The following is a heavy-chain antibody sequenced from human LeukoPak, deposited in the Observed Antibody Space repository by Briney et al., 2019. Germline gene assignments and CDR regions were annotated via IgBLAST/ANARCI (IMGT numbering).Heavy chain of an antibody. CDR3: ATDQRIIMTQSPYYFDY. CDR2: ISSGGNII. J-gene: IGHJ4*02. V-gene: IGHV3-48*04. CDR1: GVTFSSSS. Sequence: GGSLRLSCVASGVTFSSSSMNWVRQAPGKGLEWVSYISSGGNIIYYADSVKGRFTISRDNARNSLYLQMNSLRAEDTAVYYCATDQRIIMTQSPYYFDYWGQGTLVTVSS. D-gene: IGHD3-22*01.